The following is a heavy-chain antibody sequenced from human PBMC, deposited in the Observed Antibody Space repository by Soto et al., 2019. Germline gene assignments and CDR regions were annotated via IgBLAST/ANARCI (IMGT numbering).Heavy chain of an antibody. V-gene: IGHV3-30-3*01. J-gene: IGHJ6*02. CDR1: GFTFSSYA. CDR3: ARDSYYDILTGYYSSSGMDV. CDR2: ISYDGSNK. Sequence: GGSLRLSCAASGFTFSSYAMHWVRQAPGKGLEWVAVISYDGSNKYYADSVKGRFTISRDNSKNTLYLQMNSLRAEDTAVYYCARDSYYDILTGYYSSSGMDVWGQGTTVTVSS. D-gene: IGHD3-9*01.